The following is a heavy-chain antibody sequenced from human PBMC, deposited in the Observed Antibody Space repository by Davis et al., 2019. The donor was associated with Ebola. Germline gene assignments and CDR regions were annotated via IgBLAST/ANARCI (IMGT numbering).Heavy chain of an antibody. D-gene: IGHD3-3*01. CDR3: ARPTYDFWSGYLCAFDI. CDR1: GYSFTSYW. CDR2: IDPGDSDT. V-gene: IGHV5-51*01. J-gene: IGHJ3*02. Sequence: GGSLRLSCKGSGYSFTSYWISWVRQMPGKGLEWMGRIDPGDSDTRYSPSFQGQVTISADKSISTAYLQWSSLKASDTAMYYCARPTYDFWSGYLCAFDIWGQGTMVTVSS.